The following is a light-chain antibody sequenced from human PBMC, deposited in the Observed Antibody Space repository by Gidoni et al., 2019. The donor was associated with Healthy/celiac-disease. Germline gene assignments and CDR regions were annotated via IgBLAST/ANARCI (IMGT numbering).Light chain of an antibody. J-gene: IGKJ4*01. Sequence: EIVMTHSPATLSVSPGEGATLACRASQSVSSNLAWYQQKPGQAPRLLIYGASTRATGLPARFSGSGSGTEFTLTISSLQSEDFAVYYCQQYNNWPLTFXGXTKVEIK. CDR3: QQYNNWPLT. V-gene: IGKV3-15*01. CDR2: GAS. CDR1: QSVSSN.